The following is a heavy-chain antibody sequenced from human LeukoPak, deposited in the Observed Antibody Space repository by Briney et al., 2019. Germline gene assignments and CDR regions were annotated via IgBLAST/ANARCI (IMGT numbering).Heavy chain of an antibody. Sequence: GGSLRLSCAASGLTVRSNYMGWVRQASGKGLEWVSVIHSGGNTYYADSVKGRFTISRDNSRNTMDLQMNSLRAEDTAVYYCARCDSSRWNGIDYWGQGTLVTVSS. J-gene: IGHJ4*02. D-gene: IGHD6-13*01. CDR3: ARCDSSRWNGIDY. CDR1: GLTVRSNY. V-gene: IGHV3-53*01. CDR2: IHSGGNT.